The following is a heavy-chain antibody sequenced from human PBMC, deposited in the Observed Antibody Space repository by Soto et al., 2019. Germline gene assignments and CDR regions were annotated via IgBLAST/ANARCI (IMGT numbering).Heavy chain of an antibody. CDR1: GFSLSTSGVG. Sequence: QITLKESGPTLVKPTQTLTLTCTFSGFSLSTSGVGVGWIRQPPGKALEWLALIYWDDDKRYSPSLKSRLTITNDSHKNLVVLTMSNMDPVDTATSYCARRHGELKLYYYGMDVWGQGTTVTVSS. CDR2: IYWDDDK. D-gene: IGHD3-10*01. J-gene: IGHJ6*02. CDR3: ARRHGELKLYYYGMDV. V-gene: IGHV2-5*02.